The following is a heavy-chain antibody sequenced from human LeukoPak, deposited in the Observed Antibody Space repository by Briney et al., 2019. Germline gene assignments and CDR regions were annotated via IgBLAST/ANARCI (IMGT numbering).Heavy chain of an antibody. CDR1: GFTFSSYS. Sequence: GGSLRLSCAASGFTFSSYSMNWVRQAPGKGLEWVSSISSSSSYIYYADLVKGRFTISRDNAKNSLYLQMNSLRAEDTAVYYCASGVTVTGDYWGQGTLVTVSS. J-gene: IGHJ4*02. CDR3: ASGVTVTGDY. CDR2: ISSSSSYI. V-gene: IGHV3-21*01. D-gene: IGHD4-17*01.